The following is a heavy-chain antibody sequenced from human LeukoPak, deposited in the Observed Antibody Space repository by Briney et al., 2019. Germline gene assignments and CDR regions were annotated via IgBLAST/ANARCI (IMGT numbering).Heavy chain of an antibody. CDR1: GFTFSSYG. D-gene: IGHD2-2*01. CDR2: IQSNGRNK. CDR3: ARESEGGTGTSCPDY. Sequence: GGSLRLSCAASGFTFSSYGMHWVRQAPGKGLEWVAGIQSNGRNKYYVDSVKGRFAISRDNSKSTLYLQVNSLRVEDTALYYCARESEGGTGTSCPDYWGQGTLVTVSS. V-gene: IGHV3-30*03. J-gene: IGHJ4*02.